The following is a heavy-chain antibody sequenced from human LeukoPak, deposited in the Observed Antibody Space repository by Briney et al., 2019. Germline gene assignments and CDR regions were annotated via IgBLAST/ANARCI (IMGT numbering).Heavy chain of an antibody. CDR1: GFTFSDYH. V-gene: IGHV3-11*06. D-gene: IGHD3-10*01. Sequence: GGSLRLSCAASGFTFSDYHMSWIRQAPGKGLEWVSYISLSSTYTNYADSVKGRFTISRDNAKNLLYLQMNSLRVEDTAVYYCARDGWFGELDKDHSDYWGQGTLVTVSS. CDR2: ISLSSTYT. J-gene: IGHJ4*02. CDR3: ARDGWFGELDKDHSDY.